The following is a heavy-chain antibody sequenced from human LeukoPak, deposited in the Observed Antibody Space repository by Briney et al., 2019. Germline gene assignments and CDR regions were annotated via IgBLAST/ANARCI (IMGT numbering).Heavy chain of an antibody. CDR1: GFTFSSYG. V-gene: IGHV3-30*03. CDR2: ISYDGSIK. D-gene: IGHD5-18*01. CDR3: ARVMVKWGLAFDI. Sequence: GGSLRLSCAASGFTFSSYGMHWVRQAPGKGLEWVVVISYDGSIKYYAVSVKGRFTISRENSKNTLYLQRNSLRAEDTAVYYCARVMVKWGLAFDIWGQGTMVTVSS. J-gene: IGHJ3*02.